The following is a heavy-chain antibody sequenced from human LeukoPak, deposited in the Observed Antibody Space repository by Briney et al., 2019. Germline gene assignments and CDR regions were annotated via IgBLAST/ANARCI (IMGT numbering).Heavy chain of an antibody. CDR1: GGTFSSYA. Sequence: VASVKVSCKASGGTFSSYAISWVRQAPGQGLEWMGWISAYNGNTNYALKLQGRVTMTTDTSTSTAYMELRSLRSDDTAVYYCARDFPYYDFWSGYPSDAFDIWGQGTMVTVSS. CDR2: ISAYNGNT. V-gene: IGHV1-18*01. D-gene: IGHD3-3*01. J-gene: IGHJ3*02. CDR3: ARDFPYYDFWSGYPSDAFDI.